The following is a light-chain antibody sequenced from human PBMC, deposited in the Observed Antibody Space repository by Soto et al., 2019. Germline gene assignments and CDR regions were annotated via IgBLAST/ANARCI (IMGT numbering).Light chain of an antibody. CDR3: QQYNSWPLT. CDR2: GAS. Sequence: ETVMTQSPATLSMSPGERATLSCRASQSLNSDLAWYQQKPGQAPRLLIYGASTRATGIPGRFSGSGSGTEFTLTISSLQSEDFAVYYCQQYNSWPLTFDGGTKVDIK. CDR1: QSLNSD. J-gene: IGKJ4*01. V-gene: IGKV3-15*01.